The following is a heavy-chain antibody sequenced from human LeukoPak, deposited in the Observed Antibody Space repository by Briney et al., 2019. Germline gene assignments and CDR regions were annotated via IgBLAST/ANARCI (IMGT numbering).Heavy chain of an antibody. J-gene: IGHJ4*02. CDR2: ISHDGRNQ. CDR1: GFTFSSYA. V-gene: IGHV3-30-3*01. CDR3: ARDRSAAGLLDN. Sequence: PGGSLRLSCAASGFTFSSYAMHWVRQAPGEGLEWVALISHDGRNQYYADSVKGRFTISRDNSKNTLYLQLNSLRAEDTAVYYCARDRSAAGLLDNWGQGTLVTVSS. D-gene: IGHD6-13*01.